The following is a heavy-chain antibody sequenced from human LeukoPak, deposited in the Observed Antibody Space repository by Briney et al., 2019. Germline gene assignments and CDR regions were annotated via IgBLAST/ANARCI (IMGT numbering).Heavy chain of an antibody. CDR2: IQSSGST. J-gene: IGHJ1*01. V-gene: IGHV4-4*07. D-gene: IGHD4-17*01. CDR3: AQDSGDGYFQH. Sequence: SETLSLTCTVSGGPIRSYYWNWIRQPAGKGLEWIGRIQSSGSTNHNPSLKSRVTMSVDTSKNQFSLKLRSVTAADTAVYYCAQDSGDGYFQHWGQGARVTVSS. CDR1: GGPIRSYY.